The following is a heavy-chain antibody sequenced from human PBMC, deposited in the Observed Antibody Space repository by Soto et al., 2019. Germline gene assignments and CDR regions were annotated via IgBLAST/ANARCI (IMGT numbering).Heavy chain of an antibody. J-gene: IGHJ4*02. Sequence: EVQLVQSGAEVKKPGDSLKISCNGSGYSFTNYWIGGVRQMPGKGLEWMGIIYPGDSNTRYSPSFQGQVTISADKSISTAYLQWGSLTASDTAMYYCARQGYCSSTACYTVDYWGQGTLVTVSS. D-gene: IGHD2-2*02. CDR1: GYSFTNYW. V-gene: IGHV5-51*01. CDR2: IYPGDSNT. CDR3: ARQGYCSSTACYTVDY.